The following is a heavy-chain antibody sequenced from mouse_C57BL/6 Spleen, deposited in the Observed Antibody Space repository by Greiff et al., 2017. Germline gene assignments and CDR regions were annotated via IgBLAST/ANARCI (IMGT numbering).Heavy chain of an antibody. CDR1: GYAFSSYW. J-gene: IGHJ4*01. CDR3: ARSRGNYPYAMDY. D-gene: IGHD2-1*01. Sequence: VQLQESGAELVKPGASVKISCKASGYAFSSYWMNWVKQRPGKGLEWIGQIYPGDGDTNYNGKFKGKATLTADKSSSTAYMQLSSLTSEDSAVYFCARSRGNYPYAMDYWGQGTSVTVSS. CDR2: IYPGDGDT. V-gene: IGHV1-80*01.